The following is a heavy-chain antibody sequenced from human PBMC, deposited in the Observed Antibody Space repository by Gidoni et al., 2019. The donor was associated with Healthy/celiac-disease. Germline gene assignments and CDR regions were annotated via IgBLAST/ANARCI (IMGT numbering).Heavy chain of an antibody. CDR3: ARVPLPLWFGETPVGPDAFDI. CDR2: ISSSGSTI. D-gene: IGHD3-10*01. V-gene: IGHV3-48*03. Sequence: EVQLVESGGGLVQPGGSLRLSCAASGFTFSSYEMNWVRQAPGKGLELVSYISSSGSTIYYADSVKGRFTISRDNAKNSLYLQMNSLRAEDTAVYYCARVPLPLWFGETPVGPDAFDIWGQGTMVTVSS. CDR1: GFTFSSYE. J-gene: IGHJ3*02.